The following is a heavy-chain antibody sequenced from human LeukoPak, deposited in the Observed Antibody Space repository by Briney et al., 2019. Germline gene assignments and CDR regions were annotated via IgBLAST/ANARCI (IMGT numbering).Heavy chain of an antibody. Sequence: GGSLRLSCAASGFTFSSFWMHWVRQVPGKGLVWVSRINSDGSVTSYVDSVRGRFTISRDTAQNTVYLQMNSLRAEDTAVYYCASTFRITGTTYYYWGQGALVTVSS. J-gene: IGHJ4*02. CDR1: GFTFSSFW. CDR2: INSDGSVT. D-gene: IGHD1-20*01. V-gene: IGHV3-74*01. CDR3: ASTFRITGTTYYY.